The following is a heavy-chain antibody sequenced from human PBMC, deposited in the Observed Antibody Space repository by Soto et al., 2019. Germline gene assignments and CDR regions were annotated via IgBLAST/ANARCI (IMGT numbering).Heavy chain of an antibody. Sequence: SETLSLTCTVSGGSISSYYWSWIRQTPGKGLEWIGYIYYSGSTNYNPSLKSRVTISVDTSKNQFSLKLSSVTAADTAVYYCATSDYGDYPNWFDPWGQGTLVTVSS. CDR2: IYYSGST. V-gene: IGHV4-59*08. J-gene: IGHJ5*02. CDR1: GGSISSYY. CDR3: ATSDYGDYPNWFDP. D-gene: IGHD4-17*01.